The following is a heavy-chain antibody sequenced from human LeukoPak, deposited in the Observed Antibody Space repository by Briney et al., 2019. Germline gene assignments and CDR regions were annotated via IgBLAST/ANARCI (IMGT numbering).Heavy chain of an antibody. J-gene: IGHJ3*02. CDR1: GGSFSGYY. D-gene: IGHD6-6*01. Sequence: PSETLSLTCAVYGGSFSGYYWSWIRQAPGKGLEGVSAISGSGGSTYYADSVKGRFTISRDNSKNTLYLQMNSLRAEDTAVYYCTRGKYSRDGFDIWGQGTMVTVSS. CDR2: ISGSGGST. CDR3: TRGKYSRDGFDI. V-gene: IGHV3-23*01.